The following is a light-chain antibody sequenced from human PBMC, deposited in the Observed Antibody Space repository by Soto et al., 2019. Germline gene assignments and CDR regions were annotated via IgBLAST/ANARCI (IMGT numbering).Light chain of an antibody. J-gene: IGKJ1*01. CDR1: QGISNY. Sequence: DIQMTQSPSSLSASIGDRVTITCRASQGISNYLGWYQQKPGKAPKSLIYSASTLQSGVSSKFSGGGLGKDSPLPIPDMRPDVLETYYSQQYFGYPWTLGQGPRVKI. CDR3: QQYFGYPWT. CDR2: SAS. V-gene: IGKV1-16*02.